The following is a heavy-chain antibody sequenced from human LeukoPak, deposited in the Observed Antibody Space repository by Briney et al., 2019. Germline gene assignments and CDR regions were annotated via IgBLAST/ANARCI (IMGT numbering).Heavy chain of an antibody. D-gene: IGHD3-16*01. Sequence: GGSLRLSCAASGFIFSDYYMTWIRQTPGKGLEWISYIGSGGGHTNYADSVKGRFFISRDDAKNSLFLQMNSLRAEDAAVYYCARISHGWGRNLFDPWGQGTLVAVSS. CDR3: ARISHGWGRNLFDP. V-gene: IGHV3-11*03. CDR1: GFIFSDYY. CDR2: IGSGGGHT. J-gene: IGHJ5*02.